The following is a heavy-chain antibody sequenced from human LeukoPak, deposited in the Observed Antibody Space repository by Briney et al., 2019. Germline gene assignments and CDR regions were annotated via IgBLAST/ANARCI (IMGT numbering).Heavy chain of an antibody. J-gene: IGHJ4*02. CDR2: IYPGDSDT. V-gene: IGHV5-51*01. CDR1: GYSFIGYW. CDR3: ARQIVGAAFDY. D-gene: IGHD1-26*01. Sequence: GESLRISCQGSGYSFIGYWIGWVRQMPGKGLEWMGIIYPGDSDTRYSPSFQGQVTISADKSISTAYLQWSSLKASDTAIYYCARQIVGAAFDYWGQGTLVTVSS.